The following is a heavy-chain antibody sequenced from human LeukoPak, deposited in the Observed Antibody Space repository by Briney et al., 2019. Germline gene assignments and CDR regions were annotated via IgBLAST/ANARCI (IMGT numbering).Heavy chain of an antibody. V-gene: IGHV1-69*04. D-gene: IGHD2-2*01. Sequence: GSSVKVSCKASGGTFSSYAISWVRQAPGQGLEWMGRIIPILGIANYAQKFQGRVTITADKSTSTAYMELSSLRSEDTAVYYCASSRDCSSTSCFSWDYYYYYMDVWGKGTTVTVSS. CDR1: GGTFSSYA. CDR2: IIPILGIA. J-gene: IGHJ6*03. CDR3: ASSRDCSSTSCFSWDYYYYYMDV.